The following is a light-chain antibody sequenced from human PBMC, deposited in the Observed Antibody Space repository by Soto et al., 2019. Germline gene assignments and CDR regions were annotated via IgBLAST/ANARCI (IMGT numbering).Light chain of an antibody. CDR1: QSVSSSY. V-gene: IGKV3-20*01. CDR3: QQYGSLYRST. CDR2: DAS. J-gene: IGKJ4*01. Sequence: EIVLTQSPGTLSLSPGERATLSCRARQSVSSSYFAWYQQKPGQAPRLLIYDASSRATGIPDRFSGSGSGTDFTLTISRLEPEDCAVYYCQQYGSLYRSTFGGGTKVEIK.